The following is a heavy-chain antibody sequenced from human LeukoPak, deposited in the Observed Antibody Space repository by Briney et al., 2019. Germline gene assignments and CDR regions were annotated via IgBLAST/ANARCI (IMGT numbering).Heavy chain of an antibody. V-gene: IGHV1-69*05. CDR2: IIPIFGTT. CDR1: GGTFNSYA. Sequence: GSSVKVSCKXSGGTFNSYAISWVRQAPGQGLEWMGGIIPIFGTTNYAQKFQGRVTITTDESTSTAYMELSSLRSEDTAVYYCARDPSWYFDYWGQGTLVTVSS. CDR3: ARDPSWYFDY. J-gene: IGHJ4*02.